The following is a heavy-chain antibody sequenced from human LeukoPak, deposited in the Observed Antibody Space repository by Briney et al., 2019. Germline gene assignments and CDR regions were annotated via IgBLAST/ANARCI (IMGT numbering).Heavy chain of an antibody. D-gene: IGHD6-13*01. J-gene: IGHJ6*03. CDR3: ARGTHSSSWSRYYYYYMDV. Sequence: SETLSLTCTVSGGSISSGSYYWSWIRQPPGKGLEWIGYIYYSGSTNYNPSLKSRVTISVDTSKNQFSLKLSSVTAADTAVYYCARGTHSSSWSRYYYYYMDVWGKGTTVTVSS. CDR1: GGSISSGSYY. V-gene: IGHV4-61*01. CDR2: IYYSGST.